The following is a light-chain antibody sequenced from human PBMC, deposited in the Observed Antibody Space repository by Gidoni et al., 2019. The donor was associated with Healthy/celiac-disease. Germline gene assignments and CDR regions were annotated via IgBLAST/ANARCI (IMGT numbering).Light chain of an antibody. V-gene: IGKV1-39*01. CDR3: QQIYSTPRT. CDR2: ATS. J-gene: IGKJ1*01. Sequence: DLQITQSPSSLSASVGDRVTITCPASQSISSYLNWYQQKPGKAPKLLIYATSSLQSGVPSRFSGSGSETDFTLTISSLQPEDFATYYNQQIYSTPRTFGQGTKVEIK. CDR1: QSISSY.